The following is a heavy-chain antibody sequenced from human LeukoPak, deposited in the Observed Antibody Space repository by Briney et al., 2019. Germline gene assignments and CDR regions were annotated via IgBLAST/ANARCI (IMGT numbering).Heavy chain of an antibody. CDR1: GFTVSSNY. CDR3: ARDREYYDNSGYLDY. V-gene: IGHV3-66*01. J-gene: IGHJ4*02. Sequence: GGSLRLSCAASGFTVSSNYMSWVRQAPGRGLEWVSVIYSGGSTYYADSVKGRFTISRDNSKNTLYLQMNSLRAEDTAVYYCARDREYYDNSGYLDYWGQGTLVTVSS. D-gene: IGHD3-22*01. CDR2: IYSGGST.